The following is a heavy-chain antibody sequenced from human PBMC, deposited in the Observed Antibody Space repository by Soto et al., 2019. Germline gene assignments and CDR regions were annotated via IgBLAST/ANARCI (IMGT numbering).Heavy chain of an antibody. J-gene: IGHJ6*02. CDR2: ISYDGSNK. Sequence: GGSLRLSCAASGFTFSSYAMHWVRQAPGKGLEWVAVISYDGSNKYYADSVKGRFTISRDNSKNTLYLQMNSLRAEDTAVYYCARDGDSSGWFRMDVWGQGTTVIVSS. D-gene: IGHD6-19*01. CDR1: GFTFSSYA. V-gene: IGHV3-30-3*01. CDR3: ARDGDSSGWFRMDV.